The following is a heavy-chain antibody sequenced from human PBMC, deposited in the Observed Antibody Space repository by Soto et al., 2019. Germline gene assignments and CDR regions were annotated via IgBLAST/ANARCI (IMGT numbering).Heavy chain of an antibody. CDR1: GFTFSSYW. D-gene: IGHD2-2*01. V-gene: IGHV3-7*02. CDR3: ATVLLGYCISPSCHHSY. CDR2: IKQNGSEK. Sequence: GGSLRLSCAASGFTFSSYWMSWVRQAPGKGLEWVANIKQNGSEKYYVDSVKGRFTISRDNAKNSLYLQLNSLRADDTALYYCATVLLGYCISPSCHHSYCGQG. J-gene: IGHJ1*01.